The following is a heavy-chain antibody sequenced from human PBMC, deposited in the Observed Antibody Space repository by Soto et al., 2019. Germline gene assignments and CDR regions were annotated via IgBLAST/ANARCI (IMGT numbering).Heavy chain of an antibody. D-gene: IGHD2-15*01. J-gene: IGHJ6*02. CDR3: AKDSLDIVVVVAATPDYGMDV. Sequence: GGSLRLSCAASGFTFSSYGMHWVRQAPGKGLEWVAVISYDGSNKYYADSVKGRFTISRDNSKNTLYLQMNSLRAEDTAVYYCAKDSLDIVVVVAATPDYGMDVWGQGTTVTVSS. CDR1: GFTFSSYG. V-gene: IGHV3-30*18. CDR2: ISYDGSNK.